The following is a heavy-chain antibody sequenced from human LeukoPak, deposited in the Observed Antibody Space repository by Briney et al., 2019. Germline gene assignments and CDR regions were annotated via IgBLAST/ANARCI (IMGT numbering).Heavy chain of an antibody. V-gene: IGHV4-59*01. CDR1: GGSISSYY. J-gene: IGHJ5*02. D-gene: IGHD3-10*01. CDR2: IYYSGST. CDR3: AREYSGSYANWFDP. Sequence: SETLSLTCTVSGGSISSYYWSWIRQPPGKGLEWIGYIYYSGSTNYNPSLKSRVTIPVDTSKNQFSLKLSSVTAADTAVYYCAREYSGSYANWFDPWGQGTLVTVSS.